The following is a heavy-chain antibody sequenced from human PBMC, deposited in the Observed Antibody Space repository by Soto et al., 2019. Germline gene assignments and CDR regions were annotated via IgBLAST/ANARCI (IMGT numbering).Heavy chain of an antibody. CDR2: IHSDGSST. J-gene: IGHJ4*02. Sequence: GGSLRLSCAASGFSFSYYWMHWVRQAPGQGLVWVSRIHSDGSSTTYADSVKGRFTISRDNAKNTLYLQMNSLRAEDTAVYYCAKDGNFYVVNGSYSNYWGQGTLVTVSS. D-gene: IGHD1-26*01. V-gene: IGHV3-74*01. CDR3: AKDGNFYVVNGSYSNY. CDR1: GFSFSYYW.